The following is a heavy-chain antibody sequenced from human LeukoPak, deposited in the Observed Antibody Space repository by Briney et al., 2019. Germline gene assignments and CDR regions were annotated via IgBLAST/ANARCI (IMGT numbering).Heavy chain of an antibody. J-gene: IGHJ4*02. Sequence: KPSETLSLTCTVSGGSISSGSYYWSWIRQPAGKGLEWIGRIYTSGSTNYNPSLKSRVTISVGTSKNQFSLKLSSVTAADTAVYYCARVVRGIAVAGTAFDYWGQGTLVTVSS. CDR3: ARVVRGIAVAGTAFDY. CDR1: GGSISSGSYY. V-gene: IGHV4-61*02. CDR2: IYTSGST. D-gene: IGHD6-19*01.